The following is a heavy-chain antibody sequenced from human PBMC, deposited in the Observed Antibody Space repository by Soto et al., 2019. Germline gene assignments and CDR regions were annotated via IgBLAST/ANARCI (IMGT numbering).Heavy chain of an antibody. CDR3: ARDRHSGFDLNY. CDR2: ITSSSSYI. V-gene: IGHV3-21*02. Sequence: EVQLVESGGGLVKPGGSLRLSCAASGFTFDSYAMTWVRQAPGMGLEWVASITSSSSYIYYADSLKGRFTISRDNAKNSLFLQMNSLRADDTAVYYCARDRHSGFDLNYWGQGTLVTVSS. J-gene: IGHJ4*02. CDR1: GFTFDSYA. D-gene: IGHD5-12*01.